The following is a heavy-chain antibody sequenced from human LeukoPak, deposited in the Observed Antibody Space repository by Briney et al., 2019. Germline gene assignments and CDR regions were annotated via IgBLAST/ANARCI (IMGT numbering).Heavy chain of an antibody. J-gene: IGHJ3*02. CDR2: IFYSGST. CDR3: ARSRLRLDAFDI. V-gene: IGHV4-59*08. Sequence: ETLSLTCTVSGGSISNYYWSWIRQPPGKGLEWIGYIFYSGSTNYNPSLKSRVTISVDTSKNQFSLKLSSLTAADTAVYYCARSRLRLDAFDIWGQGTMVAVSS. D-gene: IGHD4-17*01. CDR1: GGSISNYY.